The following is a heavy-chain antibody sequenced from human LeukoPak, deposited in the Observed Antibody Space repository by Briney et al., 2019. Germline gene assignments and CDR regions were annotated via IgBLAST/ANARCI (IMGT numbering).Heavy chain of an antibody. J-gene: IGHJ4*02. D-gene: IGHD3/OR15-3a*01. V-gene: IGHV3-33*01. CDR2: IWYDGSNK. Sequence: PGGSLRLSCAASGFTFSSYGMHWVRQAPGKGLEWVAVIWYDGSNKYYADSVKGRFTISRDNSKNTLYLQMNSLRAEDTAVYYCARDTGLVRLFDYWGQGTLVTVSS. CDR3: ARDTGLVRLFDY. CDR1: GFTFSSYG.